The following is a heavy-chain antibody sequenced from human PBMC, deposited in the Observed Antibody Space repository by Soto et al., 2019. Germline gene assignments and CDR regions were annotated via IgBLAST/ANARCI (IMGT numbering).Heavy chain of an antibody. J-gene: IGHJ6*02. V-gene: IGHV3-30-3*01. CDR3: ARDYYRFNSGYGFSMDV. Sequence: GGSLRLSYAASGVTFSSYAMHWVRKAPGKGLEWVAVISYDGSNKYYADSVKGRFTISRDNSKNTLYLQMNSLRAEDTAVYYCARDYYRFNSGYGFSMDVWGQGTTVTVSS. D-gene: IGHD5-12*01. CDR2: ISYDGSNK. CDR1: GVTFSSYA.